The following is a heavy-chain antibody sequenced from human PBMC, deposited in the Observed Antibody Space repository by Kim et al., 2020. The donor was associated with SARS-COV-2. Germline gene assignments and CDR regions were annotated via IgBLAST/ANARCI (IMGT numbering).Heavy chain of an antibody. CDR3: ARSLDLGYCSGGSCSGAFDI. D-gene: IGHD2-15*01. J-gene: IGHJ3*02. V-gene: IGHV4-34*01. Sequence: SETLSLTCAVYGGSFSGYYWSWIRQPPGKGLEWIGEINHSGSTNYNPSLKSRVTISVDTSKNQFSLKLSSVTAADTAVYYCARSLDLGYCSGGSCSGAFDIWGQGTMVTVSS. CDR2: INHSGST. CDR1: GGSFSGYY.